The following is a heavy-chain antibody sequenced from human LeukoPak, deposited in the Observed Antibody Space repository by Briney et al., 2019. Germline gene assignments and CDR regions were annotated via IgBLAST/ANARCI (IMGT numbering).Heavy chain of an antibody. J-gene: IGHJ4*02. V-gene: IGHV6-1*01. Sequence: SQTLSLTCALSGDSVSSNSAAWNWIRQSASRGLEWLGRTYYRYKWYNDHAVSVKSRITINPDTSKHQFSLQLNSVTPEDTAVYYCARDNYCSSTSCSPDYWGQGTLVTVSS. CDR1: GDSVSSNSAA. CDR3: ARDNYCSSTSCSPDY. D-gene: IGHD2-2*01. CDR2: TYYRYKWYN.